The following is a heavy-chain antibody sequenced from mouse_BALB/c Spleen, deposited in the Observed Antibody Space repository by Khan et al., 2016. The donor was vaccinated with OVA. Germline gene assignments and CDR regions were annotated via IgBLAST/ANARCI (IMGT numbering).Heavy chain of an antibody. V-gene: IGHV1-7*01. CDR2: INPSTGYT. J-gene: IGHJ2*01. D-gene: IGHD1-1*01. CDR3: ARRGLRWDFDY. CDR1: GYTFINYW. Sequence: QVQLKQSGAELAKPGASVKMSCKASGYTFINYWILWVKQRPGQGLEWIGYINPSTGYTEYNQNFKDKATLTADKCSSTAYMQLSSLTSEDSAVYYCARRGLRWDFDYWGQGTTLTVSS.